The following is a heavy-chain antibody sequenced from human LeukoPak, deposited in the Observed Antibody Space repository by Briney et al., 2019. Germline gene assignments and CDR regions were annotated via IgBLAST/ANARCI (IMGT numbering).Heavy chain of an antibody. D-gene: IGHD3-16*01. CDR1: GFTFSSYS. CDR3: ARVSLRDLFDY. Sequence: GGSLRLSCDASGFTFSSYSMNWVRQAPGKGLEWVSYISSSSSTIYYADSVKGRFTISRDNAKNSLYLQMNSLRAEDTAVYYCARVSLRDLFDYWGQGTLVTVSS. CDR2: ISSSSSTI. V-gene: IGHV3-48*01. J-gene: IGHJ4*02.